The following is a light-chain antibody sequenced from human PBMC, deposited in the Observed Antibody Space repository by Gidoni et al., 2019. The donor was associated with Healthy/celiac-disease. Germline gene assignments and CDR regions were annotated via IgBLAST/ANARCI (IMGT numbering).Light chain of an antibody. CDR3: QQRSNWPPFMYT. J-gene: IGKJ2*01. CDR2: DAS. Sequence: EIVLTPSPATLSLSPGERATLSCRASQSVSSYLAWYQQKPGQAPRLLTYDASNRATGIPARSSGSGSGTDFTLTISSLEPEDFAVYYCQQRSNWPPFMYTFGQGTKLEIK. CDR1: QSVSSY. V-gene: IGKV3-11*01.